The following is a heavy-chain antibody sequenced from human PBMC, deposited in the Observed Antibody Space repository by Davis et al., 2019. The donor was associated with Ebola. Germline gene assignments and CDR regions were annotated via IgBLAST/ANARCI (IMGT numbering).Heavy chain of an antibody. J-gene: IGHJ6*03. CDR1: GFTFSSYW. CDR3: AKGSKLELLVYYYYMDV. D-gene: IGHD1-7*01. V-gene: IGHV3-7*03. Sequence: GESLKISCAASGFTFSSYWMSWVRQAPGKGLEWVANIKQDGSEKYYVDSVKGRFTISRDNAKNSLYLQMNSLRAEDTAVYYCAKGSKLELLVYYYYMDVWGKGTTVTVSS. CDR2: IKQDGSEK.